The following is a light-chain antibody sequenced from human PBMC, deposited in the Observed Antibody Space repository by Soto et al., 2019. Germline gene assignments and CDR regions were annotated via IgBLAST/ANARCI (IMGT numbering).Light chain of an antibody. Sequence: EIVLTQSPATLSLSPGERATLSCRASQSVSSYLAWYQQKPGQAPRLLIYDASNGATGIPARFSGSGSGTDFTLTISSLEPEDLAVYYCHQRSNWPLTFGGGTKVDIK. CDR1: QSVSSY. CDR3: HQRSNWPLT. J-gene: IGKJ4*01. V-gene: IGKV3-11*01. CDR2: DAS.